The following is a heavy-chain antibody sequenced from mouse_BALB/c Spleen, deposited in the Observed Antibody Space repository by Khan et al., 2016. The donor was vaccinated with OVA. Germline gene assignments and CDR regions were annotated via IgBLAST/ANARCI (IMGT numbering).Heavy chain of an antibody. CDR1: GYTFTNYG. D-gene: IGHD2-10*01. J-gene: IGHJ4*01. CDR2: INTYTGEP. V-gene: IGHV9-3-1*01. Sequence: QIQLVQSGPELKKPGETVKISCKASGYTFTNYGMNWVKQSPGKALKWMGWINTYTGEPTYADDFKGRFAFSLETSATTAYLQINNLKNEDTATYFCARTPYFSYTLDYWGQGNSGTVAS. CDR3: ARTPYFSYTLDY.